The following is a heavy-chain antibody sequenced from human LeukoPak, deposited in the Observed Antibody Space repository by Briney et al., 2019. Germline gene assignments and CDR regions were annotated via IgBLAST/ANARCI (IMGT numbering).Heavy chain of an antibody. CDR3: TRAVGDSGYGRFSDC. CDR1: GGSFSSYY. CDR2: MDSSGST. V-gene: IGHV4-59*01. J-gene: IGHJ4*02. D-gene: IGHD5-12*01. Sequence: PSETLSPTCTVSGGSFSSYYWTWIRQPPGKGLEWIGYMDSSGSTIYNPSLQSRLTMSLDTSKNQFSLRLSSVTAADTAIYYCTRAVGDSGYGRFSDCWGQGSLVTVSS.